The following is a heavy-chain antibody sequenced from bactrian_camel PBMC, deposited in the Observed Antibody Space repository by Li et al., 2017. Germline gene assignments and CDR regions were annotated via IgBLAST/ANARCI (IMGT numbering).Heavy chain of an antibody. CDR1: GNRYNNKS. J-gene: IGHJ4*01. Sequence: HVQLVESGGGSVQTGGSLRLSCVASGNRYNNKSMGWFRQAPGKEREGVAIIYTPGGTADYAEAVKGRFTISQDNAKNTLYLQMNTMKPEDTGVYFCAVDFFCRTRHLLEIPLEYVDYASNWHWGQGTQVTVS. CDR3: AVDFFCRTRHLLEIPLEYVDYASNWH. CDR2: IYTPGGTA. D-gene: IGHD4*01. V-gene: IGHV3S54*01.